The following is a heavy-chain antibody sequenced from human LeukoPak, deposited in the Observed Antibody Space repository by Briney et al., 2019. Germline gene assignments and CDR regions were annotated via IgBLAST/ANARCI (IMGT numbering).Heavy chain of an antibody. CDR1: GFTVSSNY. J-gene: IGHJ4*02. CDR3: ASGLSLAQFFDY. V-gene: IGHV3-53*01. Sequence: PGGSLRLSCAASGFTVSSNYMNWVRQAPGNGLEWVSIIYSGGSTYYADSVKGRFTISRDNSKNTLYLQMNSLRAEDTAVYYCASGLSLAQFFDYWGQGTLVTVSS. D-gene: IGHD3-16*02. CDR2: IYSGGST.